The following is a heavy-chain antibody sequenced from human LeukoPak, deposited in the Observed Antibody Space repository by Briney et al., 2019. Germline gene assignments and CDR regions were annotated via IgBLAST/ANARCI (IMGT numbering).Heavy chain of an antibody. CDR1: GFTFSSYG. Sequence: QSGRSLRLSCAASGFTFSSYGMHWVRQAPGKGLEWVAVISYDGSNKYYADSVKGRFTISRDNSKSTLYLQMNSLRAEDTASYYCAKDISSGPLHAVQLERRFDYYYGMDVWGQGTTVTVSS. CDR3: AKDISSGPLHAVQLERRFDYYYGMDV. V-gene: IGHV3-30*18. D-gene: IGHD1-1*01. J-gene: IGHJ6*02. CDR2: ISYDGSNK.